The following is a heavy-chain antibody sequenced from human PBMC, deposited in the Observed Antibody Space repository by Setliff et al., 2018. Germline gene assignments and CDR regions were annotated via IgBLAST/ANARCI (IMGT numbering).Heavy chain of an antibody. CDR1: GGIIYDHW. Sequence: PSETLSLTCSVSGGIIYDHWWTWIRQPPGAGLEWIGRVYSDGSTDYISSFTSRVTISVDKANNQFLLKLTSLTAADTALYFCARERQGGFLEWAPFDSWGQGVLVTVSS. V-gene: IGHV4-4*07. D-gene: IGHD3-3*01. CDR3: ARERQGGFLEWAPFDS. CDR2: VYSDGST. J-gene: IGHJ4*02.